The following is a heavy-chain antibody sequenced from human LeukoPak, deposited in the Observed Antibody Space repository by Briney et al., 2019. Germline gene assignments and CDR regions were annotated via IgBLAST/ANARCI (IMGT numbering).Heavy chain of an antibody. CDR2: IIPIFGTA. CDR3: ARGVLEWFGSYYYGMDV. Sequence: GASVKVSCKASGGTFSSYAISWVRQAPGQGLEWMGGIIPIFGTANYAQKFQGRVTITADESMSTAYMELSSLRSEDTAVYYCARGVLEWFGSYYYGMDVWGQGTTVTVSS. CDR1: GGTFSSYA. D-gene: IGHD3-3*01. V-gene: IGHV1-69*13. J-gene: IGHJ6*02.